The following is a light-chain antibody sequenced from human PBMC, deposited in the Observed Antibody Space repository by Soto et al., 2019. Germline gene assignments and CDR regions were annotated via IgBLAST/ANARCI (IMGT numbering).Light chain of an antibody. CDR2: DAS. Sequence: EIVLTQSPATLSLSPGERATLSCRASQSVSSYLAWYQKKPGQAPRLLIYDASNRATGIPARFSGSGSGTDFTLTISSLEPEDFAVYYCQQRSNWPPTFGQGTRLEIE. J-gene: IGKJ5*01. CDR3: QQRSNWPPT. V-gene: IGKV3-11*01. CDR1: QSVSSY.